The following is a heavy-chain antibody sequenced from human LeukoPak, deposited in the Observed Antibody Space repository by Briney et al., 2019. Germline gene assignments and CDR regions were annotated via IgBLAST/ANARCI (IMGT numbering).Heavy chain of an antibody. D-gene: IGHD4-17*01. Sequence: PGGSLRLSCAASGFTFSSYAMSWVRQAPGKGLEWVSGISGSGDSTYYADSVKGRFTISRDNYKNTLYLQTNSLRAEDTAVYFCAKDIHMDYGDYGGPGAFDIWGQGTMVTVSS. CDR1: GFTFSSYA. J-gene: IGHJ3*02. CDR3: AKDIHMDYGDYGGPGAFDI. CDR2: ISGSGDST. V-gene: IGHV3-23*01.